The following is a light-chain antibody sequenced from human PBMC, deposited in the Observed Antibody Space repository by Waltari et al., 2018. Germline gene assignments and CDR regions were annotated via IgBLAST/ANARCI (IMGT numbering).Light chain of an antibody. CDR2: EHN. Sequence: NFMLTQPHSVSESPGRTITISCTRTSGSIASPYVQWYQQRPGSAPTTVIYEHNQRPSGVPDRFSGSVDSSSNSASLTISGLKTEDEADYYCQSFDSSNWVFGGGTKLTVL. CDR1: SGSIASPY. J-gene: IGLJ3*02. V-gene: IGLV6-57*03. CDR3: QSFDSSNWV.